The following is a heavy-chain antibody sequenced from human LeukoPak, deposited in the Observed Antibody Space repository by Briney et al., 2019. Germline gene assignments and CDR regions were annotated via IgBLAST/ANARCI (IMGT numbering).Heavy chain of an antibody. CDR1: GFNVAAYA. J-gene: IGHJ4*02. CDR3: AIAYESGSFYRAFAY. V-gene: IGHV3-43*02. D-gene: IGHD3-10*01. Sequence: PWGSLSLSCAASGFNVAAYAWYWVRQPPGKSLEWFSIISGDSDNKYTPASMRGRFAITRDNSNNSLYLQMNSLTTEDTALYYCAIAYESGSFYRAFAYWGQGALVTVSS. CDR2: ISGDSDNK.